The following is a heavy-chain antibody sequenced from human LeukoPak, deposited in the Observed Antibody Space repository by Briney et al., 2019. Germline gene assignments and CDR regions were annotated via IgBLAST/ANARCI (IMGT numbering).Heavy chain of an antibody. CDR1: GYTFTGYY. V-gene: IGHV1-2*02. CDR3: ARVSSSGDYYDN. Sequence: ASVTVSCKASGYTFTGYYIHWVRQAPGQGLEWMGWINPNGGGTNYAQKFQGRVTMTRDTSISTAYMELGGLRYDDTAVYYCARVSSSGDYYDNWGQGTLVTVSS. CDR2: INPNGGGT. J-gene: IGHJ4*02. D-gene: IGHD3-10*01.